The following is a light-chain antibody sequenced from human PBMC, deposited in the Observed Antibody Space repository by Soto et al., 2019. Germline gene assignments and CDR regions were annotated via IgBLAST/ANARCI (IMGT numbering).Light chain of an antibody. V-gene: IGKV1-39*01. CDR3: QQSYSMPLT. J-gene: IGKJ5*01. CDR1: QVISGL. Sequence: DIQMTQSPSSLSASVGARVTTSGRASQVISGLLNWFQQKPGKAPRILSYAASTLQKGVPSRFSGGASGKDVTLTISSLKPEDFGTYYCQQSYSMPLTFGQGTRLEI. CDR2: AAS.